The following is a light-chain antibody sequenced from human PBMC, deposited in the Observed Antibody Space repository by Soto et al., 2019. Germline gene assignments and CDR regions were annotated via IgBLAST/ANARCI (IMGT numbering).Light chain of an antibody. CDR3: QQYNNLPPDT. Sequence: ELILTQSPASLSVSPGDRATLSCRASQSVNNNLAWYQQKPGQAPRLLIYGASTRATGIPGRFRGSGSGTEFTLTITSLQSEDFAVYFCQQYNNLPPDTFGQGTKLEIK. J-gene: IGKJ2*01. CDR1: QSVNNN. V-gene: IGKV3-15*01. CDR2: GAS.